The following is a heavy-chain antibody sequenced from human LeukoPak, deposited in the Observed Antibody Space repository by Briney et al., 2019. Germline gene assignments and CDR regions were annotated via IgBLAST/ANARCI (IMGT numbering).Heavy chain of an antibody. CDR1: GGSISSGDYY. D-gene: IGHD6-6*01. J-gene: IGHJ5*02. CDR3: GRVGIAARPRERFDP. Sequence: SETLSLTCTVSGGSISSGDYYWSWIRQPPGKGPEWIGYIYYSGSTYYNPSLKSRVTISVDTSKNQFSLKLSSVTAADTAVYYCGRVGIAARPRERFDPWGQGTLVTVSS. CDR2: IYYSGST. V-gene: IGHV4-30-4*08.